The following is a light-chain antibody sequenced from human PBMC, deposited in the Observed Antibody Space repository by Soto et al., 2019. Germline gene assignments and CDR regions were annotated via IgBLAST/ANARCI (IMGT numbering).Light chain of an antibody. CDR2: DVS. V-gene: IGLV2-14*03. J-gene: IGLJ2*01. CDR3: SSYTSSSTYVV. Sequence: QSVLTQPASVSGSPGQSITISCTGTSSDIGSYNHVSWYQHHPGRAPKLMIYDVSNRPSGVSNRFSGSKSGDTASLTISGLQAEDEADYYCSSYTSSSTYVVFGGGTKLTVL. CDR1: SSDIGSYNH.